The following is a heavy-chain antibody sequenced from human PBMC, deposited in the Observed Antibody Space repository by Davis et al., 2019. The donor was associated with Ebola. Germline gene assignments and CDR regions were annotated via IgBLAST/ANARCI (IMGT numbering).Heavy chain of an antibody. Sequence: ASVQVSCKASGFTFIDYYMHWVRQAPGQGLEWMGLINPSIGNTSLAQKFQGRVTLTRDTSTSTVHMDLGSLKSEDTATYYCASGEFVDFWGQGTLVTVSS. CDR2: INPSIGNT. CDR3: ASGEFVDF. J-gene: IGHJ4*02. CDR1: GFTFIDYY. V-gene: IGHV1-46*01. D-gene: IGHD3-10*01.